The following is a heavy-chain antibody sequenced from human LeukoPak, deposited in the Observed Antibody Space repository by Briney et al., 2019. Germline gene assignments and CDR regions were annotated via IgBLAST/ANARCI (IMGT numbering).Heavy chain of an antibody. CDR1: GYSFNTYW. D-gene: IGHD6-19*01. Sequence: GESLKISCKGSGYSFNTYWIAWVRQMPGKGLEWMGIIYPGDSDTRYRPSFQGQVTISADKSITTAYLQWSSLKASGTAMYYCARTERLSGWSNWFDPWGQGTLVTVSS. V-gene: IGHV5-51*01. CDR3: ARTERLSGWSNWFDP. CDR2: IYPGDSDT. J-gene: IGHJ5*02.